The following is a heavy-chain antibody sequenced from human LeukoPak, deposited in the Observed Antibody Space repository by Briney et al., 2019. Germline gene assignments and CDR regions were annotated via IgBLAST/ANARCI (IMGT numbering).Heavy chain of an antibody. CDR2: INWNGDST. Sequence: GGSLRLACAASGFTFDDYGMSWVRQAPGKGLEWVSGINWNGDSTGYADSVKGRFTISRDNARNSLYLQMNSLRAEDTALYYCAREAGYSYNSYFVYWGQGTLVTVPS. J-gene: IGHJ4*02. D-gene: IGHD5-18*01. V-gene: IGHV3-20*04. CDR3: AREAGYSYNSYFVY. CDR1: GFTFDDYG.